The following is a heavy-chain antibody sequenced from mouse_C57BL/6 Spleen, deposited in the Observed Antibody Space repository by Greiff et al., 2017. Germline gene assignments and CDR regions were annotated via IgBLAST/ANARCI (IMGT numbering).Heavy chain of an antibody. D-gene: IGHD2-4*01. CDR3: AREDYESYFDY. CDR2: IYPRSGNT. Sequence: QVQLKESGAELARPGASVKLSCKASGYTFTSYGISWVKQRTGQGLEWIGEIYPRSGNTYYNEKFKGKATLTADKSSSTAYMELRSLTSEDSAVYFCAREDYESYFDYWGQGTTLTVSS. J-gene: IGHJ2*01. V-gene: IGHV1-81*01. CDR1: GYTFTSYG.